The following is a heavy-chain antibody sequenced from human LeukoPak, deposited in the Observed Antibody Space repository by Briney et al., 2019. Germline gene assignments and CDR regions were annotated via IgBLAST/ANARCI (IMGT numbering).Heavy chain of an antibody. CDR1: GYTLTELS. Sequence: ASVKVSCKVSGYTLTELSMHWVRQAPGKGLEWMGGFDPEDGETIYAQKFQGRVTMTEDTSTDTAYMELSSLRSEDTAVYYCATVNPTTYYYDSSGYFWFDPWGPGTLVTVSS. CDR3: ATVNPTTYYYDSSGYFWFDP. J-gene: IGHJ5*02. CDR2: FDPEDGET. V-gene: IGHV1-24*01. D-gene: IGHD3-22*01.